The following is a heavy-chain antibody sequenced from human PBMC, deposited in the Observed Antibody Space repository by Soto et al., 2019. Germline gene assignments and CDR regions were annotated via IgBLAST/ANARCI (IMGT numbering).Heavy chain of an antibody. J-gene: IGHJ6*02. CDR3: AKSPTMATIVRDYYYGMDV. CDR2: ISGSGGST. CDR1: GFTFSSYA. V-gene: IGHV3-23*04. Sequence: VQLVESGGGLVKPGGSLRLSCAASGFTFSSYAMSWVRQAPGKGLEWVSAISGSGGSTYYADSVKGRFTISRDNSKNTLYLQMNSLRAEDTAVYYCAKSPTMATIVRDYYYGMDVWGQGTTVTVSS. D-gene: IGHD5-12*01.